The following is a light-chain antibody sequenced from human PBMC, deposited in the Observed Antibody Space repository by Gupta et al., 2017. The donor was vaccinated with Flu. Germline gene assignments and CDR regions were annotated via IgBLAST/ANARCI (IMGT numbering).Light chain of an antibody. CDR1: QSVNTR. J-gene: IGKJ1*01. CDR2: SAS. V-gene: IGKV3-15*01. CDR3: QQANNCPRT. Sequence: EIVMTQSPGTLSLSPGERATLSCRASQSVNTRVAWYQQRPGQPPRLLIYSASARATGIPARFSGSGSGTEFTLTISSLQSEDFAVYYCQQANNCPRTFGQGTKVEI.